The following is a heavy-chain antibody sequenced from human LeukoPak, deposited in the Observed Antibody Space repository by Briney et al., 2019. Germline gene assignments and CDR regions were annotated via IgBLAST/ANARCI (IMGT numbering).Heavy chain of an antibody. J-gene: IGHJ4*02. CDR2: IYYSGST. CDR1: GGSISSGGYY. CDR3: ARFYDFWSGYIDY. D-gene: IGHD3-3*01. Sequence: SETLSLTCTVSGGSISSGGYYWSWIRQHPGKGLEWIGYIYYSGSTYYNPSLKSRVTISVDTSKNQFSLKLSSVTAADTAVYYCARFYDFWSGYIDYWGQGTLVTVSS. V-gene: IGHV4-31*03.